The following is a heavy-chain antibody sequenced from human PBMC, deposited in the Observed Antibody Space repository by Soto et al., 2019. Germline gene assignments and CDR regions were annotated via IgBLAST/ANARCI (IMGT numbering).Heavy chain of an antibody. J-gene: IGHJ3*02. CDR2: IYYSGST. Sequence: PSETLSLTRTVSGGSISSYYWSWIRQPPGKGLEWIGYIYYSGSTNYNPSLKSRVTISVDTSKNQFSLKLSSVTAADTAVYYCARRRLVIKATDICDKATMVIVS. CDR1: GGSISSYY. CDR3: ARRRLVIKATDI. V-gene: IGHV4-59*08. D-gene: IGHD5-12*01.